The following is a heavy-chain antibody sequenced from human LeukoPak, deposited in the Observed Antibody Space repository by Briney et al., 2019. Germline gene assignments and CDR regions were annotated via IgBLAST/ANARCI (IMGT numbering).Heavy chain of an antibody. CDR2: IYYSGST. J-gene: IGHJ2*01. CDR1: GGSISGYY. D-gene: IGHD6-19*01. Sequence: SETPPLTCIVSGGSISGYYWNWIRQAPGKGLEWIGYIYYSGSTNYNPSLKSRVALSVDTSKMQFSLKLSSVTAADTAVYYCARLNDIAVAGSPKDWYFDLWGRGTLVTVSS. V-gene: IGHV4-59*01. CDR3: ARLNDIAVAGSPKDWYFDL.